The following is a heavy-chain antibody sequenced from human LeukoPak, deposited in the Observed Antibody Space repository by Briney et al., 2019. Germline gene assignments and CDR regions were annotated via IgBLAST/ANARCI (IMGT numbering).Heavy chain of an antibody. CDR3: XRDPLXXXXRDDY. Sequence: GGSLRLSCAASGFTFSDYYMSWIRQAPGKGLEWVSYISATGSTIYYADSVRGRFIISRDNAKKSLYLQMSSLRAEDTAVYYXXRDPLXXXXRDDYWGQGTLVTVSS. CDR2: ISATGSTI. J-gene: IGHJ4*02. CDR1: GFTFSDYY. V-gene: IGHV3-11*04.